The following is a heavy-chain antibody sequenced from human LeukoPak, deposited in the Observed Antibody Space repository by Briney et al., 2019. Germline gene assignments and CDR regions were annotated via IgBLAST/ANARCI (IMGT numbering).Heavy chain of an antibody. CDR3: ARAIYKSTGTYGY. CDR2: INHSGST. V-gene: IGHV4-34*01. Sequence: SETLSLTCAVYGGSFSAYYWSWFRQPPGKGLDWIGEINHSGSTNYNPSLKSRVTISVDTSKNQFSLKLTSVTAADTAVYYCARAIYKSTGTYGYWRQGTLVTVSS. D-gene: IGHD1-1*01. CDR1: GGSFSAYY. J-gene: IGHJ4*02.